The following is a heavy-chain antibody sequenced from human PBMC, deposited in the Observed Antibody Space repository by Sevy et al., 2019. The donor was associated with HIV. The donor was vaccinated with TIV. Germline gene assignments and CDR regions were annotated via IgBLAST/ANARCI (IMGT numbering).Heavy chain of an antibody. CDR2: LNHSGST. CDR3: ARLDTSSSEAYYYYGMDV. CDR1: GGSFSGYY. D-gene: IGHD6-6*01. J-gene: IGHJ6*02. V-gene: IGHV4-34*01. Sequence: SETLSLTCAVYGGSFSGYYWSWIRRPPGKGLEWIGALNHSGSTNDNPSLKSRVTISVDTSKNQYSLKLSSVTAADTAVYYCARLDTSSSEAYYYYGMDVWGQGTTVTVSS.